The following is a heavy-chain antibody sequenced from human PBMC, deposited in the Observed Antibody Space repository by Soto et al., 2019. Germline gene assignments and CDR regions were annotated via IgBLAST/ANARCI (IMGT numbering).Heavy chain of an antibody. CDR1: GYTFTSYD. CDR2: MNPNSGNT. V-gene: IGHV1-8*01. D-gene: IGHD2-2*01. Sequence: TSVKVTCKASGYTFTSYDINWVGQATGQGLEWMGWMNPNSGNTGYAQKFQGRVTMTRNTSISTAYMELSSLRSEDTAVYYCARDTRRYCSSTSCYSPLGYWGQGALVTVSS. J-gene: IGHJ4*02. CDR3: ARDTRRYCSSTSCYSPLGY.